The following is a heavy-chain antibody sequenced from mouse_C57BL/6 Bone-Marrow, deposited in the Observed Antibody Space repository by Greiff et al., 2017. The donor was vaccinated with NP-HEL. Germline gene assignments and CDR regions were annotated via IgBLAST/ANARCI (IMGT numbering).Heavy chain of an antibody. J-gene: IGHJ1*03. CDR2: INPYNGGT. V-gene: IGHV1-19*01. CDR1: GYTFTDYY. Sequence: EVQRVESGPVLVKPGASVKMSCKASGYTFTDYYMNWVKQSHGKSLEWIGVINPYNGGTSYNQKFKGKATLTVDKSSSTAYMELNSLTSEDSAVYYCARHSNLWYFDVWGTGTTVTVSS. D-gene: IGHD2-5*01. CDR3: ARHSNLWYFDV.